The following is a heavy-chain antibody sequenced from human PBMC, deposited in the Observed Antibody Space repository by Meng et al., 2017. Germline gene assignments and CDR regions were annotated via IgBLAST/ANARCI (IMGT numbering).Heavy chain of an antibody. Sequence: QGQRGRCGAQVKKPGASVKVSCKPSGYNFTDYYIHWVRRAPGQGLEWMGRINPKSGDTHYAQKFQARVTMTGDTSISTAYMELSGLRSDDTAMYYCARDEDISAAGKLFGDYWGQGTLVTVSS. CDR3: ARDEDISAAGKLFGDY. CDR2: INPKSGDT. J-gene: IGHJ4*02. CDR1: GYNFTDYY. V-gene: IGHV1-2*06. D-gene: IGHD6-25*01.